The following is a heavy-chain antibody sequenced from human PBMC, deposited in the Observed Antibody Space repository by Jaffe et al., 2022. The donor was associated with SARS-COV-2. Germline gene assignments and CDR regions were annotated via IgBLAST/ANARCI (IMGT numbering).Heavy chain of an antibody. Sequence: QVQLQESGPGLVKPSETLSLTCTVSGGSISSYYWSWIRQPPGKGLEWIGYIYYSGSTNYNPSLKSRVTISVDTSKNQFSLKLSSVTAADTAVYYCASYSSAGLDYWGQGTLVTVSS. V-gene: IGHV4-59*01. CDR2: IYYSGST. D-gene: IGHD6-13*01. CDR1: GGSISSYY. J-gene: IGHJ4*02. CDR3: ASYSSAGLDY.